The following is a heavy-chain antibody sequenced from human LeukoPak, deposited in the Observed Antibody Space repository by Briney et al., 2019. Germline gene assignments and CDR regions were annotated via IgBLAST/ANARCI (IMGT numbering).Heavy chain of an antibody. V-gene: IGHV3-30*18. CDR3: AKGYYGFDY. Sequence: GGSLRLSCAASGFTFSSYGMHWVRQAPGKGLEWVAVISYDGSNKYYADSVKGRFTISRDNSENTLYLQMNSLRAEDTAVYYCAKGYYGFDYWGQGTLVTVSS. CDR2: ISYDGSNK. D-gene: IGHD2/OR15-2a*01. J-gene: IGHJ4*02. CDR1: GFTFSSYG.